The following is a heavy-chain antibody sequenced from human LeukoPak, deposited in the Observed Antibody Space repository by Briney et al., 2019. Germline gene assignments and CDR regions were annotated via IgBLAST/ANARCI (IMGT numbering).Heavy chain of an antibody. J-gene: IGHJ4*02. CDR1: GFAFSSYA. D-gene: IGHD3-22*01. CDR2: ISGSGGST. Sequence: GGSLRLSCVASGFAFSSYAMSWVRQAPGKGLEWVSAISGSGGSTYYADSVKGRFTISRDNSKNTLYLQMNSLRAEDTAVYYCAKEHYYDSSGYYHFDYWGQGTLVTVSS. V-gene: IGHV3-23*01. CDR3: AKEHYYDSSGYYHFDY.